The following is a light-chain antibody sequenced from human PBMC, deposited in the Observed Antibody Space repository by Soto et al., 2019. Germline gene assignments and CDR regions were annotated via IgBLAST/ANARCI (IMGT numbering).Light chain of an antibody. CDR3: QQGHNWPLT. CDR2: VTS. V-gene: IGKV1-12*01. CDR1: QGLSGS. Sequence: DIQMTQSPSSVSASVGDRVTITCRATQGLSGSLAWYQQKPGKAPKLLISVTSRLQSGVPSRFSGSASGTDFTLTIDSLQPEDLATYYCQQGHNWPLTFGQGTGLEIK. J-gene: IGKJ5*01.